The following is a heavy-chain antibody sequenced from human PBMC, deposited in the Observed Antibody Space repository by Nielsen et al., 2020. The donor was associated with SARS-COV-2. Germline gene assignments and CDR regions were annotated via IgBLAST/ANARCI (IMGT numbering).Heavy chain of an antibody. V-gene: IGHV3-9*01. CDR2: ISWNSGSI. D-gene: IGHD6-19*01. Sequence: GGSLRLSCAASGSTFSSSAMSWLRQAPGKGLEWVSGISWNSGSIGYADSVQGRFTISRDNAKNSLYLQMDSLRADDTATYFCASSGWLDYWGPGTPVIVS. CDR3: ASSGWLDY. CDR1: GSTFSSSA. J-gene: IGHJ4*02.